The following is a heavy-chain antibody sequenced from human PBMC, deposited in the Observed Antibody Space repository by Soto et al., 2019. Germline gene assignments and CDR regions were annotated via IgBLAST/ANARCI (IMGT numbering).Heavy chain of an antibody. CDR3: ARQNFLLAYGGGDCMKIPFDP. Sequence: QVQLVQSGAEVKKPGSSVKVSCKASGGTFSSYAISWVRQAPGQGLEWMGGIIPIFGTANYAQKFQGRVTITADESTSTAYMELSSLRSEDTAVYYCARQNFLLAYGGGDCMKIPFDPWGQGTLVTVSS. CDR2: IIPIFGTA. V-gene: IGHV1-69*01. D-gene: IGHD2-21*02. CDR1: GGTFSSYA. J-gene: IGHJ5*02.